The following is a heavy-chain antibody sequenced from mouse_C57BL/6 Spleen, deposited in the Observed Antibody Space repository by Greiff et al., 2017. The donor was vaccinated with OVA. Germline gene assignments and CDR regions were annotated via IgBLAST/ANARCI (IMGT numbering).Heavy chain of an antibody. V-gene: IGHV1-50*01. CDR1: GYTFTSYW. J-gene: IGHJ1*03. D-gene: IGHD2-1*01. CDR3: ARGGNYWYFDV. CDR2: IDPSDSYT. Sequence: VQLQQPGAELVKPGASVKLSCKASGYTFTSYWMQWVKQRPGQGLEWIGEIDPSDSYTNYNQKFKGKATLTVDTSSSTAYMQLSSLTSEDSAVYYCARGGNYWYFDVWGTGTTVIVSS.